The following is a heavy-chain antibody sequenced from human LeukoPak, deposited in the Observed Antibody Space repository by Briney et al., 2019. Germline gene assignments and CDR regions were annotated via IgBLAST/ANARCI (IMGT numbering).Heavy chain of an antibody. Sequence: ASVKVSCKASGYTFTDYFMHWVRQAPGQGLEWMGWINPNSGGTNYAQKFQGRVTMTRDTSISTAYMELSRLRSDDTAMFYCAREGTFGGNDYWGQGTLVTVSS. V-gene: IGHV1-2*02. CDR1: GYTFTDYF. J-gene: IGHJ4*02. CDR3: AREGTFGGNDY. D-gene: IGHD3-16*01. CDR2: INPNSGGT.